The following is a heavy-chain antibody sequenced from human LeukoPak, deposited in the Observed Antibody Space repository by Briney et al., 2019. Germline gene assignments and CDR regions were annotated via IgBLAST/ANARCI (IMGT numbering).Heavy chain of an antibody. CDR3: ARGLGAARPDLQN. V-gene: IGHV1-18*01. CDR2: ISAYNGNT. CDR1: GYTFTSYG. Sequence: ASVKVSCKASGYTFTSYGISWVRQAPGQGLEWMGWISAYNGNTNYAQKFQGRVTMTRNTSISTAYMELSSLRSEDTAVYYCARGLGAARPDLQNWGQGTLVTVSS. J-gene: IGHJ1*01. D-gene: IGHD6-6*01.